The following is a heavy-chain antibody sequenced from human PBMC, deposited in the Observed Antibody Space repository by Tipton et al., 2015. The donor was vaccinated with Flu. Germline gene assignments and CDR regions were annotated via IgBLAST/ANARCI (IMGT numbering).Heavy chain of an antibody. CDR2: IDSGGKT. D-gene: IGHD5-24*01. J-gene: IGHJ3*02. CDR1: GFIVSSNY. V-gene: IGHV3-53*01. CDR3: AKEGKWLQSPEAFDI. Sequence: QLVQSGGGLIQGGGSLRLSCVASGFIVSSNYMSWARQAPGKGLEWVAVIDSGGKTYYADAVKGRVTISRDNSKNMLYLQMNSLRAEDTALYYCAKEGKWLQSPEAFDIWGQGTMVTVSS.